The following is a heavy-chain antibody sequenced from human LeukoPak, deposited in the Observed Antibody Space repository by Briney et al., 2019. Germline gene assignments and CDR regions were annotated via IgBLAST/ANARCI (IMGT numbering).Heavy chain of an antibody. CDR3: ARDGPTAAPFDY. V-gene: IGHV1-46*01. J-gene: IGHJ4*02. D-gene: IGHD2-2*01. Sequence: GASVKVSCKASGYRFTSYDMHWVRQAPGQGLEWMEIINPSGGSTSYAQRFQGRVAMTRDTSKTTVYMEVSSLTSEDTAVYFCARDGPTAAPFDYWGQGTLVTVSS. CDR2: INPSGGST. CDR1: GYRFTSYD.